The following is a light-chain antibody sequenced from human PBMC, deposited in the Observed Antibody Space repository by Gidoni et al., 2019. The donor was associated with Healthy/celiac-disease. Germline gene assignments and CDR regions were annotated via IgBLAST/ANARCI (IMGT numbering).Light chain of an antibody. CDR1: SSNIGAGYD. CDR3: QSYDSSLSGSKV. Sequence: QSVLTLPLSVSGAPGQRVTISCTGSSSNIGAGYDVHWYQQLPGTAPKLLIYGNSNRPSGVPDRFSGSKSGTSASLAITGLQAEDEADYYCQSYDSSLSGSKVFGGGTKLTVL. J-gene: IGLJ2*01. CDR2: GNS. V-gene: IGLV1-40*01.